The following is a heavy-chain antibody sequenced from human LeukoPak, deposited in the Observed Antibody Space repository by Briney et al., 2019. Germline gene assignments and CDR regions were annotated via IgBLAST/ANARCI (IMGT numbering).Heavy chain of an antibody. CDR3: ARGGRSGNAF. Sequence: ASVKVSCKASGYTSTAYYLHWVRQAPGQGLEWMGWVDPESGATNYAQKFQGRVTMTRATSISTAYMELTRLRSDDTAVYYCARGGRSGNAFWGQGALVIVSS. V-gene: IGHV1-2*02. D-gene: IGHD3-16*01. CDR2: VDPESGAT. J-gene: IGHJ4*02. CDR1: GYTSTAYY.